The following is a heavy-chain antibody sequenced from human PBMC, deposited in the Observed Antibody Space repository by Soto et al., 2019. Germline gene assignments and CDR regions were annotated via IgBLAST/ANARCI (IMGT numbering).Heavy chain of an antibody. CDR3: ARQTTVTTDYYYYYYMDV. CDR2: IYPGDSDT. J-gene: IGHJ6*03. Sequence: GESLKISCKGSGYSFTSYWIGWVRQMPGKGLEWMGIIYPGDSDTRYSPSFQGQVTISADKSISTAYLQWSSLKASDTAMYYCARQTTVTTDYYYYYYMDVWGKGTTVTVSS. V-gene: IGHV5-51*01. CDR1: GYSFTSYW. D-gene: IGHD4-17*01.